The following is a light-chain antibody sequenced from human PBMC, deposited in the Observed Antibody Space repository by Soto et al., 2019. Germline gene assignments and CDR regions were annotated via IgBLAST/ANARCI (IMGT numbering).Light chain of an antibody. V-gene: IGKV1-5*03. CDR2: KAS. CDR1: QSISSF. J-gene: IGKJ1*01. Sequence: DIQMTQSPSSLSASVGDRVTITCRASQSISSFLAWYQQKPGKTPKLLIYKASSLESGVPSRFSGSGSGTEFTLTISRLQHDDFATYYCQQDNSYWTFGQGTKV. CDR3: QQDNSYWT.